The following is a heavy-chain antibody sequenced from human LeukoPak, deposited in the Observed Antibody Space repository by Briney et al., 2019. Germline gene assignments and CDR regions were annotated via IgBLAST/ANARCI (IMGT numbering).Heavy chain of an antibody. V-gene: IGHV3-7*01. CDR3: ARDLGHTGYDLYDY. J-gene: IGHJ4*02. D-gene: IGHD5-12*01. CDR2: MKQDGSEK. Sequence: GGSLRLSCAVSGINFRGYWMAWVRQAPGKGLEWVANMKQDGSEKYYVDSVKGRFTISRDNAKISLYLEMNSLRVEDTAVYYCARDLGHTGYDLYDYWGQGTLVTVSS. CDR1: GINFRGYW.